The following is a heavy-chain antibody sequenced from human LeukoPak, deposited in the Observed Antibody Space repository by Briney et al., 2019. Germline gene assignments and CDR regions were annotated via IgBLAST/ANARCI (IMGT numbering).Heavy chain of an antibody. CDR1: GYTFTSFH. D-gene: IGHD3-16*01. Sequence: ASVKVSCKPSGYTFTSFHMHWVRQAPGQGLEWMGILNPSDGYTNSAQKFQGRVTITRDTSPSTVFMELRSLRSEDTAVYYCAKDRGGSYTFYIWGQGTMVTVSS. J-gene: IGHJ3*02. V-gene: IGHV1-46*01. CDR2: LNPSDGYT. CDR3: AKDRGGSYTFYI.